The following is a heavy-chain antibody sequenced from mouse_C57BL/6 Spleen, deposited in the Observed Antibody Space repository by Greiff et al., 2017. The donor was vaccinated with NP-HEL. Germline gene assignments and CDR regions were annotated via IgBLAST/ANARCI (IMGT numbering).Heavy chain of an antibody. J-gene: IGHJ2*01. CDR2: IDPEDGET. CDR1: GFNIKDYY. D-gene: IGHD1-1*01. V-gene: IGHV14-2*01. CDR3: ARSSITTVVAYYFDY. Sequence: EVKLMESGAELVKPGASVKLSCTASGFNIKDYYMHWVKQRTEQGLEWIGRIDPEDGETKYAPKFQGKATITADTSSNTAYLQLSSLTSEDTAVYYCARSSITTVVAYYFDYWGQGTTLTVSS.